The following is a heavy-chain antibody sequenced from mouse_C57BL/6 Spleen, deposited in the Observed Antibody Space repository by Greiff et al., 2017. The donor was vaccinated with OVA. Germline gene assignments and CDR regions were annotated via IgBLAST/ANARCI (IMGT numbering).Heavy chain of an antibody. CDR2: ISNGGGST. J-gene: IGHJ1*03. CDR3: ARHPTIWDVPRNFDV. Sequence: DVKLVESGGGLVQPGGSLKLSCAASGFTFSDYYMYWVRQTPEKRLEWVAYISNGGGSTYYPDTVKGRFTISRDNAKNTLYLQMSRLKSEDTAMYNGARHPTIWDVPRNFDVWGTGTTVTGSS. V-gene: IGHV5-12*01. D-gene: IGHD4-1*01. CDR1: GFTFSDYY.